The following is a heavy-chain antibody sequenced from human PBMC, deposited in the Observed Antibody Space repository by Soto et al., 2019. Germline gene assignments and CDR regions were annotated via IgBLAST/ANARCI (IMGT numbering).Heavy chain of an antibody. Sequence: SETLSLTCTVSGGSISSGDYYWSWIRQPPGKGLEWIGYIYYSGSTYYNPSLKSRVTISVDTSKNQFSLKLSSVTAADTAVYYCASLSGPNMFDYWGQGTLVTVSS. J-gene: IGHJ4*02. CDR1: GGSISSGDYY. V-gene: IGHV4-30-4*01. CDR3: ASLSGPNMFDY. CDR2: IYYSGST. D-gene: IGHD7-27*01.